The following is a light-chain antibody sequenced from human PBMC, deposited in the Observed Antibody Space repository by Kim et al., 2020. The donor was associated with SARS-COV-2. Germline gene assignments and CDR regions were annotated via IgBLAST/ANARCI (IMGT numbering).Light chain of an antibody. J-gene: IGLJ2*01. Sequence: SSELTQDPAVSVALGQTVRITCQGDNLRSYFASWYQQKPGQAPILVMFGKNHWPSGIPDRFSGSSSGNTASLTITGAQAEDEADYYCSSRDFGAYLVIFGGGTKVTVL. CDR3: SSRDFGAYLVI. CDR2: GKN. V-gene: IGLV3-19*01. CDR1: NLRSYF.